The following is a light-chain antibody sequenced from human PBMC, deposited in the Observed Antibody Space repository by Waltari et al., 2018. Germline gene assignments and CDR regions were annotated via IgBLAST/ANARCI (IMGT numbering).Light chain of an antibody. V-gene: IGKV3-20*01. CDR2: GAS. Sequence: EIVLTKQPGTRTLSTGERANLSCRASQSVSRTLAWYHQKPGQAPKLLICGASIRATGIPDRFTGSWSGTDFSLTITSLEPEDFAIYFFQHYVRLPATFGQGTKVEIK. J-gene: IGKJ1*01. CDR3: QHYVRLPAT. CDR1: QSVSRT.